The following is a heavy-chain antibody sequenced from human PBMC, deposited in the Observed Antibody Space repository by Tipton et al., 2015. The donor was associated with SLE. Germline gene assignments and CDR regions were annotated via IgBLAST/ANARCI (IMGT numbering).Heavy chain of an antibody. CDR2: ISSSGSTI. CDR1: GFTFSSYW. V-gene: IGHV3-48*03. Sequence: SLRLSCAASGFTFSSYWMHWVRQAPGKGLEWVSYISSSGSTIYYADSVKGRFTISRDNAKNSLYLQMNSLRAEDTAVYYCARDSRYFQHWGQGTLVTVSS. CDR3: ARDSRYFQH. J-gene: IGHJ1*01.